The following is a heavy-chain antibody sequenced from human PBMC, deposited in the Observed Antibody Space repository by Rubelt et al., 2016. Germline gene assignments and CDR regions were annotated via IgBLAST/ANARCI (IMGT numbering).Heavy chain of an antibody. CDR2: ISAYNGNT. CDR1: GYTFTSYG. CDR3: ATGFWNDFSH. Sequence: KASGYTFTSYGISWVRQAPGQGLEWMGWISAYNGNTNYAQKLQGRVTMTEDTSTDTAYMELSSLRSEDTAVYYCATGFWNDFSHWGQGTLVTVSS. J-gene: IGHJ4*02. V-gene: IGHV1-18*01. D-gene: IGHD1-1*01.